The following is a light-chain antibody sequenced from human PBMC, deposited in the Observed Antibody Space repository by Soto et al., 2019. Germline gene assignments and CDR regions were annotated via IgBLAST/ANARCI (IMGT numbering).Light chain of an antibody. Sequence: IVLPPSAGTLSLSPFSISAFFVRASQSVSNNYLAWYQQKPGQAPRLLIYGASNRATGIPDRFSGSGSGTDFTLTISRLEPEDFAVYYCQQYGSSGTFGKGTKVDIK. V-gene: IGKV3-20*01. CDR3: QQYGSSGT. J-gene: IGKJ1*01. CDR2: GAS. CDR1: QSVSNNY.